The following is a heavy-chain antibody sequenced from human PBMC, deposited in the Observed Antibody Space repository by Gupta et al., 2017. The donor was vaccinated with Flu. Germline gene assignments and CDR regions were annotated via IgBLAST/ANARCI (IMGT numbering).Heavy chain of an antibody. D-gene: IGHD3-16*01. J-gene: IGHJ6*02. Sequence: QVQLGQSGAGGTQTGSSVKVSCKASGCTFSSYAIRSVRRPPGQGLECMGGIIPIFGTATYAQKFQGRVTITADRSTSTDYKELSSLRLEDTAVYYCARTRYDYVWGSQGAYYYYGMDVWGQGTTVTVSS. CDR3: ARTRYDYVWGSQGAYYYYGMDV. CDR2: IIPIFGTA. CDR1: GCTFSSYA. V-gene: IGHV1-69*06.